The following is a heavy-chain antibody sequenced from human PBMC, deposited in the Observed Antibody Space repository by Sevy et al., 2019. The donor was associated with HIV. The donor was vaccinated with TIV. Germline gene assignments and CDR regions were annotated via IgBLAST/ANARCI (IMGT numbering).Heavy chain of an antibody. D-gene: IGHD1-20*01. V-gene: IGHV4-59*01. CDR2: IYYSGKT. J-gene: IGHJ4*02. Sequence: SETLSLTCSVSGGSMNLYYWSWIRQPPGKGLEWIAYIYYSGKTNYNPSLKSRLTMSVDTSKNQFSLKLTSVTAAGTAVYYCARVGFNWNDVDNWGQGTLVTVSS. CDR1: GGSMNLYY. CDR3: ARVGFNWNDVDN.